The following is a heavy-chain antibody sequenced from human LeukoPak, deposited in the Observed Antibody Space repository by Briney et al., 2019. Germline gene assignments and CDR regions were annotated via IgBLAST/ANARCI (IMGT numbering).Heavy chain of an antibody. CDR2: IKKDGSEK. D-gene: IGHD6-13*01. V-gene: IGHV3-7*04. Sequence: GGSLRLSCAPSGFTFSSYWMSWVRQAPGKGREWVAKIKKDGSEKYSVDSVTGRFTISRDNAKNSLYLQMNSLRAEDTAVYYCARSHAAAFDYWGQGTLVTVSS. CDR1: GFTFSSYW. CDR3: ARSHAAAFDY. J-gene: IGHJ4*02.